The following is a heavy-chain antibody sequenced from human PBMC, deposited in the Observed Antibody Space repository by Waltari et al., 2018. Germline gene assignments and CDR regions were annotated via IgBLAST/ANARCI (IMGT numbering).Heavy chain of an antibody. D-gene: IGHD1-26*01. CDR1: GYTFTNYG. J-gene: IGHJ5*02. V-gene: IGHV3-30*18. CDR2: IASDGSNK. CDR3: AKAGGIHNYPLDP. Sequence: QVEESGGGVVQPGGSLRRSCVASGYTFTNYGMHWVRQAPGKGLWWLAVIASDGSNKYYEDSVKGRFTVSRDNSKNSVYLQMNSLRPEDTALYFCAKAGGIHNYPLDPWGQGTLVTVSS.